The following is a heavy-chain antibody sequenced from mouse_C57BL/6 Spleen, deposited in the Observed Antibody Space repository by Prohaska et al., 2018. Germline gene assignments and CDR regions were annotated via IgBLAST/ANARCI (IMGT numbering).Heavy chain of an antibody. CDR1: GYTFTDYY. J-gene: IGHJ1*03. Sequence: EVQLQQSGPELVKPGASVKISCKASGYTFTDYYMNWVQQSHGKSLEWIGDINPNNGGTSYNQKFKGKATLTVDKSSSTAYMELRSLTSEDSAVYYCARRYLWYFDVWGTGTTVTVSS. CDR3: ARRYLWYFDV. D-gene: IGHD5-1-1*01. V-gene: IGHV1-26*01. CDR2: INPNNGGT.